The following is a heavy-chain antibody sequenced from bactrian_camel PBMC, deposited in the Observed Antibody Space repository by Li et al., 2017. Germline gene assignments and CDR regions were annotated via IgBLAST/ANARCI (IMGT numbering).Heavy chain of an antibody. CDR3: GTGVYCAHELVPAEYDI. V-gene: IGHV3S53*01. Sequence: HVQLVESGGGSVQAGGSLRLSCKASGNIERRTCVGWFRQVSGKEREWVAAISSGDATYDDSAKDRFTISQDNAKNTVYLQMNDLKPEDTAMYYCGTGVYCAHELVPAEYDIWGQGTQVTVS. D-gene: IGHD6*01. CDR2: ISSGDA. J-gene: IGHJ4*01. CDR1: GNIERRTC.